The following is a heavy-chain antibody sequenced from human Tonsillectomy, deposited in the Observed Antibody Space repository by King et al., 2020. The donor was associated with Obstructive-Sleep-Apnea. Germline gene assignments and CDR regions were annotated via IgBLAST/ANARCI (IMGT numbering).Heavy chain of an antibody. J-gene: IGHJ4*02. CDR1: GDSISSSYY. CDR2: IYYSGST. CDR3: AGGTSLGEESDY. Sequence: QLQESGPGLVKPSETLSLTCTVSGDSISSSYYWVWIRQPPGKGLEWIGSIYYSGSTYYSPSLRSRVTISVDTSKNQFSLKLSSVTAADTAVYYCAGGTSLGEESDYWGPGTLVTVSS. V-gene: IGHV4-39*07.